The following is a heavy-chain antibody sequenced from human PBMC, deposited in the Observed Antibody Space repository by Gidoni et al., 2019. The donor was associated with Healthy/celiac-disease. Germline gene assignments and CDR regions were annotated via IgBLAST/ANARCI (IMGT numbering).Heavy chain of an antibody. CDR2: IYSGGST. J-gene: IGHJ4*02. CDR3: ARDCSGGSCYQN. Sequence: EVQLVESGGGLIQPGGSLSLSCAASGFTVSSNYMSWVRQAPGKGLEWVSVIYSGGSTYYADSVKGRFTIPRDNSKNTLYLQMNSLRAEDTAVYYCARDCSGGSCYQNWGQGTLVTVSS. CDR1: GFTVSSNY. V-gene: IGHV3-53*01. D-gene: IGHD2-15*01.